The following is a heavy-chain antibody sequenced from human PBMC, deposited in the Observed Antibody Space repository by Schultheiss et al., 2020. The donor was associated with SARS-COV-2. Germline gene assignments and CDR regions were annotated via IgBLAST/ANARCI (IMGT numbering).Heavy chain of an antibody. Sequence: ASVKVSCKASGYTFTSYYMHWVRQAPGQGLEWMGIINPSGGSTSYAQKFQGRVTMTRDTSTSTVYMELSSLRSEDTAVYYCARDHPVAGTYYYYGMDVWGQGTTVTVSS. CDR2: INPSGGST. J-gene: IGHJ6*02. D-gene: IGHD6-19*01. CDR3: ARDHPVAGTYYYYGMDV. V-gene: IGHV1-46*01. CDR1: GYTFTSYY.